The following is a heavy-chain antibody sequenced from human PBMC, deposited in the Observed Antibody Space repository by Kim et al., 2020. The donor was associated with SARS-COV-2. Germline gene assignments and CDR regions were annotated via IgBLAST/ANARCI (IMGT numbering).Heavy chain of an antibody. CDR3: ARDLSWILFDF. Sequence: TSDAGFVKGRFSVSRDDAKNTLYLQMNNLSPDDTAIYYCARDLSWILFDFWGQGALVTVSS. J-gene: IGHJ4*02. V-gene: IGHV3-74*01. D-gene: IGHD1-1*01. CDR2: T.